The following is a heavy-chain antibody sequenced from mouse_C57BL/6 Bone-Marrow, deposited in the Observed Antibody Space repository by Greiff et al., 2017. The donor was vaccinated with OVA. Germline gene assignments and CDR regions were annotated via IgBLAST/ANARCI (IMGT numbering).Heavy chain of an antibody. J-gene: IGHJ2*01. V-gene: IGHV3-6*01. CDR1: GYSITSGYY. CDR3: ARDIYYYGSDY. D-gene: IGHD1-1*01. Sequence: VQLKQSGPGLVKPSQSLSLTCSVTGYSITSGYYWNWIRQFPGNKLEWMGYISYDGSNNYNPSLKNRISITRDTSKNQFFLKLNPVTTEDTATYYCARDIYYYGSDYWGQGTTLTVSS. CDR2: ISYDGSN.